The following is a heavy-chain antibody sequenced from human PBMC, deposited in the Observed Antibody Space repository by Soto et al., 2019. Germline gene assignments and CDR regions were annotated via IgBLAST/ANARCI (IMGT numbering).Heavy chain of an antibody. D-gene: IGHD2-21*01. J-gene: IGHJ6*02. Sequence: PGGSLRLSCAASGFTFSSYAMSWVRQAPGKWLEWVSAISGSGGGTYYADSVKGRFTISRDNSKNTLYLQMNSLRAEDTAVYYCAKDHLVYTRNYGLDVWGQGXTVTVYS. CDR2: ISGSGGGT. CDR3: AKDHLVYTRNYGLDV. CDR1: GFTFSSYA. V-gene: IGHV3-23*01.